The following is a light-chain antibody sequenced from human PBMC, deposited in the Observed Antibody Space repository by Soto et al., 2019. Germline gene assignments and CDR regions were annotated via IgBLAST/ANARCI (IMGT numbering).Light chain of an antibody. CDR3: QQYNSYSQT. J-gene: IGKJ1*01. Sequence: DIQMTQSPSTLSASLGDRFTITCRSSQSISSWLAWYQQKPGKATKLLIYKESSLESGVPSRLSGSGSGTEFTLTISRMQPDNFATYYCQQYNSYSQTFGQGTKVDIK. V-gene: IGKV1-5*03. CDR2: KES. CDR1: QSISSW.